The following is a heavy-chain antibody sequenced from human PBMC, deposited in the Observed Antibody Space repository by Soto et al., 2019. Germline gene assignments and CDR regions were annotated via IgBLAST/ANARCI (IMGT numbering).Heavy chain of an antibody. D-gene: IGHD3-10*01. J-gene: IGHJ6*02. Sequence: GESLKISCRGPGYSFTRYWIGWGRQRPGKGVEWMGIIYPCESDTRYSPSFQGQVTSSTDKSTSTAYLQWSSLKAADTAMYYCARLPSGLSSTSNYDVMDVWGHGTPVTAAS. V-gene: IGHV5-51*01. CDR3: ARLPSGLSSTSNYDVMDV. CDR1: GYSFTRYW. CDR2: IYPCESDT.